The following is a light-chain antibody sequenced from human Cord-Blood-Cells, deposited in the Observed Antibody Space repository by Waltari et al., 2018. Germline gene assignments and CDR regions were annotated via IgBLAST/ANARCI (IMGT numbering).Light chain of an antibody. CDR1: SGDFGGYTS. V-gene: IGLV2-14*01. Sequence: QSALTQPACVSGAPEQSIPISGTGTSGDFGGYTSVLWYQQHPGKAPKRMIYDVSNRPSGGSNRFSGSKSGNTASLTISGLQAEDEADYYCSSYTSSSTLVFGGGTKLTVL. CDR3: SSYTSSSTLV. J-gene: IGLJ3*02. CDR2: DVS.